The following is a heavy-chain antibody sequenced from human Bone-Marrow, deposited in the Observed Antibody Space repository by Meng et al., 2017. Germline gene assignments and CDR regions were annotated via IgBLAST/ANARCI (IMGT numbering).Heavy chain of an antibody. Sequence: GESLKISCAASGFTFSSYWMSWVRQAPGKGLEWVANIKQDGSEKYYVDSVKGRFTISRDNAKNSLYLQMNSLRAEDTAVYYCAAWVYYDSSGGFDYWGQGTLVTFSS. CDR1: GFTFSSYW. D-gene: IGHD3-22*01. V-gene: IGHV3-7*01. CDR2: IKQDGSEK. CDR3: AAWVYYDSSGGFDY. J-gene: IGHJ4*02.